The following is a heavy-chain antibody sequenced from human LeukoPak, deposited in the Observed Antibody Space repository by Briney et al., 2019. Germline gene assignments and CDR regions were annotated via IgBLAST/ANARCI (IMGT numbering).Heavy chain of an antibody. CDR3: ATGMLQLRFLEWSVRNWFDP. V-gene: IGHV4-34*01. D-gene: IGHD3-3*01. CDR1: GGPFSGYY. Sequence: SETLSLTCAVYGGPFSGYYWSWIRQPPGKGLEWIGEINHSGGTNYNPSLKSRVTISVDTSKNQFSLKLSSVTAADTAVYYCATGMLQLRFLEWSVRNWFDPWGQGTLVTVSS. CDR2: INHSGGT. J-gene: IGHJ5*02.